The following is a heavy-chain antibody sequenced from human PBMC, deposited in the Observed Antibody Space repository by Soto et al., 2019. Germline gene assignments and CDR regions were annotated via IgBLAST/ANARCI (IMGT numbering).Heavy chain of an antibody. D-gene: IGHD3-3*01. CDR3: ARIRRRDLLEWTQPSSYYYYGMDV. CDR2: IFSNDEK. CDR1: GFSLSNARMG. J-gene: IGHJ6*02. V-gene: IGHV2-26*01. Sequence: QVTLKESGPVLVKPTETLTLTCTVSGFSLSNARMGVSWIRQPPGKALEWLAHIFSNDEKSYSTSLKSRLTTSKHPSTRKVVLTLTNMDPVDTATYYCARIRRRDLLEWTQPSSYYYYGMDVWGQGTTVTVSS.